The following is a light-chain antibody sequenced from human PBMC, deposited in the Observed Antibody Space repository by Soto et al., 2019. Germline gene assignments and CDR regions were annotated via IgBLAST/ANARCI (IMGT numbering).Light chain of an antibody. J-gene: IGKJ4*01. CDR2: GAS. CDR1: QSVSSN. Sequence: EIVLTQSPGTLSLSPGERATLSCRASQSVSSNLAWYQQKPGQAPRLLIYGASTRATGTPARFSGNGFGTEFTLTISSMQSEEVAVYYCQQYNNWPLTFGGGTKVDIK. CDR3: QQYNNWPLT. V-gene: IGKV3-15*01.